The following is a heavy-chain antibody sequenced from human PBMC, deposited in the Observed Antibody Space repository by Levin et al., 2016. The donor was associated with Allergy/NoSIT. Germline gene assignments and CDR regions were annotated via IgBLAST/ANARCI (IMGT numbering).Heavy chain of an antibody. CDR3: ARKVRTPYFDNWWFDL. J-gene: IGHJ2*01. D-gene: IGHD3-9*01. V-gene: IGHV4-59*01. Sequence: SETLSLTCTVLSGSINSYYWSWIRQPPGKGLEYIGYIYYSGSTDYNPSFKSRVTISVDTSKNRFSLKLTSVTPADTAVYYCARKVRTPYFDNWWFDLWGRGTLVSVSS. CDR1: SGSINSYY. CDR2: IYYSGST.